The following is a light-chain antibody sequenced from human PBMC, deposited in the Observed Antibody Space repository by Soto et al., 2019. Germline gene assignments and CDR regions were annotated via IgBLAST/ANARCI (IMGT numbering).Light chain of an antibody. J-gene: IGLJ1*01. Sequence: QSVLTQPASVSGSPGQSITISCTGTSSDIGGYNYVSWYQQHPGKAPKLVISEVTNRPSGVSNRFSGYKSGNTASLTISGLQTEDEADYYCCSYTIISTPFVFGTGTKVTVL. CDR2: EVT. CDR3: CSYTIISTPFV. CDR1: SSDIGGYNY. V-gene: IGLV2-14*01.